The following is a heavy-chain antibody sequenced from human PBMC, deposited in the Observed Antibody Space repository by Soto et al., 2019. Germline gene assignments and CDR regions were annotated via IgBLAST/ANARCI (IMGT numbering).Heavy chain of an antibody. D-gene: IGHD2-15*01. CDR3: ARYCSGGSCYSNYAFDI. CDR1: GFTVSDHY. J-gene: IGHJ3*02. Sequence: GGSLRLSCAASGFTVSDHYMDWVRQAPGKGLEWVSVIYSGGSTYYADSVKGRFTISRDNSKNTLYLQMNSLRNEDTAVYYCARYCSGGSCYSNYAFDIWGQGTMVTVSS. V-gene: IGHV3-53*01. CDR2: IYSGGST.